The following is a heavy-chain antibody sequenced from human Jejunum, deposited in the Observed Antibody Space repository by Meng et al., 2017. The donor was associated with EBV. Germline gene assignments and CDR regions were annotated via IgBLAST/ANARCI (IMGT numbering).Heavy chain of an antibody. V-gene: IGHV3-72*01. CDR1: GFTFSDHY. D-gene: IGHD3-16*01. Sequence: EVQRGGSGGGLVQPGGSLRLSCAASGFTFSDHYMDWFRQAPGKGLEWLGLIRNKPRGYTAEYAASVKGRFTISRDDSRNSLYLQMNSLKTEDTAVYYCADLGTSPLGPRGQGTLVTVSS. CDR3: ADLGTSPLGP. CDR2: IRNKPRGYTA. J-gene: IGHJ5*02.